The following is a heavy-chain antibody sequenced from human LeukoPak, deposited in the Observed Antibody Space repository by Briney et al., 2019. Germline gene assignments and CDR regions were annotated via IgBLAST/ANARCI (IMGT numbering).Heavy chain of an antibody. V-gene: IGHV3-23*01. CDR2: ISGSGGRT. CDR1: RFTFSNYA. J-gene: IGHJ4*02. Sequence: GGSLRLSCAAPRFTFSNYAMTWVRQAPGQGLEWVSAISGSGGRTYYADSLKGRFTISRDNSKNTLYLQMNSLRAEGTAVYYCAKALLLFSSDYFDYWGQGALVTVSS. CDR3: AKALLLFSSDYFDY. D-gene: IGHD3-10*01.